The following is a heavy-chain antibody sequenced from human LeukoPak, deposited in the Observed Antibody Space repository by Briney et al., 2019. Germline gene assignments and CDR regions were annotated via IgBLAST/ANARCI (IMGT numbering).Heavy chain of an antibody. CDR3: ARHASVDGNWPKPLDY. V-gene: IGHV4-39*01. D-gene: IGHD6-19*01. J-gene: IGHJ4*02. CDR1: GGSIGSSPYY. Sequence: SETLSLTCTVSGGSIGSSPYYWVWLRQPPGKGLEWIGNNYYSGSTYYSQSLKSRVTISVDTSKNQFSLKLTSVTAAATAVYYCARHASVDGNWPKPLDYWGQGSLVTVSS. CDR2: NYYSGST.